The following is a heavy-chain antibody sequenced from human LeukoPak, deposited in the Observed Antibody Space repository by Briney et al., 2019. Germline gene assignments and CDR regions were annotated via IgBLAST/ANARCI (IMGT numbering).Heavy chain of an antibody. Sequence: ASVKVSCKASGYTFTSYDINWVRQATGQGLEWMGWMNPNSGNTGYAQKFQGRVTMTRNTSISTAYMELSSLRSEDTAVYYCARRYSSGWRTSYYYYGMDVWGQGTTVTVSS. CDR1: GYTFTSYD. J-gene: IGHJ6*02. CDR2: MNPNSGNT. CDR3: ARRYSSGWRTSYYYYGMDV. D-gene: IGHD6-19*01. V-gene: IGHV1-8*01.